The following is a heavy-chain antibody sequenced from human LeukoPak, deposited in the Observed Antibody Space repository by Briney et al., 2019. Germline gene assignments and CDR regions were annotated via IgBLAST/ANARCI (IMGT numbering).Heavy chain of an antibody. CDR3: ARSPYYYDSSGYCEFDY. Sequence: PSETLSLTCTVSGGSISSYYWSWIRQPPGKGLEWIGYIYYSGSTNYNPSLKSRVTISVDTSKNQFSLKLSSVTAADTAVYYCARSPYYYDSSGYCEFDYWGQGTLVTVSS. CDR2: IYYSGST. CDR1: GGSISSYY. V-gene: IGHV4-59*01. J-gene: IGHJ4*02. D-gene: IGHD3-22*01.